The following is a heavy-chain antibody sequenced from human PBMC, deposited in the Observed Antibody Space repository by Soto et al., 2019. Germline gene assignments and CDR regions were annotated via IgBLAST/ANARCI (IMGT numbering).Heavy chain of an antibody. CDR3: TRDLNGGNPFDY. D-gene: IGHD2-8*01. V-gene: IGHV1-3*01. CDR2: INPGSGYT. J-gene: IGHJ4*02. Sequence: QVQFVQSGAEVKKPGASVRLSCKPSGYTLPNYSIQWVRQAAGQGLQWLGWINPGSGYTEYSQRFQGRVTLSRDNSASTFYMDLTSLTSEDTDVYFCTRDLNGGNPFDYWGQGTLVTVSS. CDR1: GYTLPNYS.